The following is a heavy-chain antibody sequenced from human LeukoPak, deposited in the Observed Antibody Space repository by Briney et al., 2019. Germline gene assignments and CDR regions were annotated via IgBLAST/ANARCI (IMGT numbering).Heavy chain of an antibody. Sequence: ASVKVSCKASGYTFTSYDINWVRQATGQGLEWMGWMNPNSGNTGYAQKFQGRVTMTRNTSISTAYMELSSLRSEGTAVYYCARGPTTVTTLPFDYWGQGTLVTVSS. J-gene: IGHJ4*02. D-gene: IGHD4-11*01. V-gene: IGHV1-8*01. CDR3: ARGPTTVTTLPFDY. CDR2: MNPNSGNT. CDR1: GYTFTSYD.